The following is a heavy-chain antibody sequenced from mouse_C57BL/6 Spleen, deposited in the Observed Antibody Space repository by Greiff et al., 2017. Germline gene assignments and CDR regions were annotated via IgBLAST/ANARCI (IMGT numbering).Heavy chain of an antibody. CDR1: GFTFSDYG. CDR3: AASYYYFDY. CDR2: ISSGSSTI. V-gene: IGHV5-17*01. D-gene: IGHD6-5*01. Sequence: DVQLVESGGGLVKPGGSLKLSCAASGFTFSDYGMHWVRQAPEKGLEWVAYISSGSSTIYYADTVKGRFTISRDNAKKTLFLQMTSLRSEDTAMYYCAASYYYFDYWGQGTTLTVSS. J-gene: IGHJ2*01.